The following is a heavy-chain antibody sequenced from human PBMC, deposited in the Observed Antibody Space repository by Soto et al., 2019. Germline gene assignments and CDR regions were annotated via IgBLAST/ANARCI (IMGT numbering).Heavy chain of an antibody. CDR2: IYYGMST. V-gene: IGHV4-31*03. CDR1: GGSISSDNHY. CDR3: AREVAATTHFDY. Sequence: PSETLSLTCTVSGGSISSDNHYWSWIRQHPGKGLEWIGYIYYGMSTYYKPSLKSRLSISIDTSKNQFSLSLSSVTAADTAVYYCAREVAATTHFDYWGQGALVTVSS. J-gene: IGHJ4*02. D-gene: IGHD5-12*01.